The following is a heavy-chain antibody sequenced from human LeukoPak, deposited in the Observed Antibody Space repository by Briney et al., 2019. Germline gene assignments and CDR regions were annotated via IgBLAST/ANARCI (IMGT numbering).Heavy chain of an antibody. V-gene: IGHV3-23*01. CDR2: ISGGGGTT. CDR1: LFPFSCCS. J-gene: IGHJ6*02. Sequence: PGGSLRLSCAAYLFPFSCCSRHMVRQAPGQGLHCVSAISGGGGTTYYADSVKGRFNISRDNSKGTLYLEMNSLRAEDTAVYYCARAAGGSSYDRMDVWGQGTTVTVSS. D-gene: IGHD3-22*01. CDR3: ARAAGGSSYDRMDV.